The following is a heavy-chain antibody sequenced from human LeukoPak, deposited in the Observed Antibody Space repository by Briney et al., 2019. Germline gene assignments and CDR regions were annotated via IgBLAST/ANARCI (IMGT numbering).Heavy chain of an antibody. Sequence: GGGPRLSPAPSWFTLTNYIIPRGPHGPRQGGGGGAVIWYDGSNKYYAESVKGRFTISRDNSKNTLYLQMNSLRAEDTAVYYCARVLYSSSWTDYWGQGTLVTVSS. CDR3: ARVLYSSSWTDY. CDR1: WFTLTNYI. V-gene: IGHV3-33*01. D-gene: IGHD6-13*01. CDR2: IWYDGSNK. J-gene: IGHJ4*02.